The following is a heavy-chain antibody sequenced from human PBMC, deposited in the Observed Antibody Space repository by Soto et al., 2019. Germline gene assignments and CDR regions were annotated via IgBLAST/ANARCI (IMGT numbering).Heavy chain of an antibody. D-gene: IGHD5-12*01. Sequence: ESGGGVVQPGRSLRLSCAASGFTFSSYGMHWVRQAPGKGLEWVAVIWYDGSNKYYADSVKGRFTISRDNSKNTLYLQMNSLRAEDTAVYYCARAHSGVATPNTDYWGQGTLVTVSS. J-gene: IGHJ4*02. CDR1: GFTFSSYG. CDR3: ARAHSGVATPNTDY. V-gene: IGHV3-33*01. CDR2: IWYDGSNK.